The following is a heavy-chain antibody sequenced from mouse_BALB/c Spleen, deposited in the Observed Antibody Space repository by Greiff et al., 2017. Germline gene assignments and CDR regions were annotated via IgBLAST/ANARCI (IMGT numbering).Heavy chain of an antibody. CDR2: IYPGSCST. J-gene: IGHJ2*01. CDR1: GYTFTDYV. V-gene: IGHV1-77*01. D-gene: IGHD2-4*01. CDR3: ARGGYDYSYCFDY. Sequence: LVESGPELVKPGASVKMSCKASGYTFTDYVISWVKQRTGQGLEWIGEIYPGSCSTYYNEKFKGKATLTADKSSNTAYMQLSSLTSEDSAVYFCARGGYDYSYCFDYWGQGTTLTVSS.